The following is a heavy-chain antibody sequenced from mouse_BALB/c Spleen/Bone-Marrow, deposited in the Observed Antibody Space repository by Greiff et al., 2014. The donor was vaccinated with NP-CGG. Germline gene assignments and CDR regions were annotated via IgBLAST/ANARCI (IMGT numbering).Heavy chain of an antibody. D-gene: IGHD1-1*01. V-gene: IGHV5-9-3*01. CDR2: ISSGGSYT. CDR1: GFSFSSYA. CDR3: ARQDYYGSSPHWYFDV. Sequence: EVQGVESGGGLVKPGGSLKLSCAASGFSFSSYAMSWVRQTPEKRLEWVATISSGGSYTYQADSVKGRFTISRDTAKNTLYLQMSSLRSEDTAMYYCARQDYYGSSPHWYFDVWGAGTTVTASS. J-gene: IGHJ1*01.